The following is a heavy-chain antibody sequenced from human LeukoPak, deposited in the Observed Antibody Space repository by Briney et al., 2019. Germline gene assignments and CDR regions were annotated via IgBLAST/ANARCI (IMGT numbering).Heavy chain of an antibody. Sequence: ASVKVSCKASGYTFTSYAINWVRQATGQGLEWMGWMNPNSANTGYAQKFQGRVTMTRDMSTSTVYMELSSLRSEDTAVYYCARPPRGYYYFDYWGQGTLVTVSS. J-gene: IGHJ4*02. V-gene: IGHV1-8*01. D-gene: IGHD1-26*01. CDR3: ARPPRGYYYFDY. CDR2: MNPNSANT. CDR1: GYTFTSYA.